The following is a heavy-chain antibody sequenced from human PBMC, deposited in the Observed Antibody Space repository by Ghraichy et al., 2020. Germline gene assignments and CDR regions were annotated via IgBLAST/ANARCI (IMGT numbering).Heavy chain of an antibody. Sequence: ASVKVSCKASGYTFTSYGISWVRQAPGQGLEWMGWISAYNGNTNYAQKLQGRVTMTTDTSTSTAYMELRSLRSDDTAVYYCARKLGYDILTGYFYYYYGMDVWGQGTTVTVSS. CDR3: ARKLGYDILTGYFYYYYGMDV. CDR1: GYTFTSYG. CDR2: ISAYNGNT. D-gene: IGHD3-9*01. V-gene: IGHV1-18*01. J-gene: IGHJ6*02.